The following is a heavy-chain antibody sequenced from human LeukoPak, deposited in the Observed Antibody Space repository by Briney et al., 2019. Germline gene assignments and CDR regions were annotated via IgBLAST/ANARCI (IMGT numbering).Heavy chain of an antibody. CDR1: DGSINRYY. Sequence: SETLSLTCSVSDGSINRYYGNWIRRPPGKGLEWIGYIYYNGNTNYSPSLKSRVTMSVDTSKNLFSLKVSSVTAADTAVYYCARGRSNYYGMDVWGQGTTVTVSS. CDR3: ARGRSNYYGMDV. CDR2: IYYNGNT. D-gene: IGHD1-26*01. V-gene: IGHV4-59*01. J-gene: IGHJ6*02.